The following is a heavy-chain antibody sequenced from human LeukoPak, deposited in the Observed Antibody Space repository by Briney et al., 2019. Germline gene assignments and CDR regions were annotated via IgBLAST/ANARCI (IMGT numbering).Heavy chain of an antibody. D-gene: IGHD6-19*01. V-gene: IGHV3-30*01. CDR3: ARHLSSGWYFDY. CDR2: ISYDGSNK. Sequence: GGSLRLSCAASGFTFSSYAMHWVRQAPGKGLEWVAVISYDGSNKYYADSVKGRFTISRDNSKNTLYLQMNSLRAEDTAVYYCARHLSSGWYFDYCDQGTLVTVSS. J-gene: IGHJ4*02. CDR1: GFTFSSYA.